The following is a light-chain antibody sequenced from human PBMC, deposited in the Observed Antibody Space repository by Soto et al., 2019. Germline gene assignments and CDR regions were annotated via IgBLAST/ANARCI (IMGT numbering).Light chain of an antibody. CDR2: DAS. CDR3: QKRDDWPTT. V-gene: IGKV3-11*01. Sequence: EIVLTQSPATLSLSPGERVTLACRASQSVTTLAWYQQKPGQAPRLLIYDASTRATGIPARFSGSGSGTDFTLTISSLEPEDFAVYYCQKRDDWPTTFGQGTRLEIK. CDR1: QSVTT. J-gene: IGKJ5*01.